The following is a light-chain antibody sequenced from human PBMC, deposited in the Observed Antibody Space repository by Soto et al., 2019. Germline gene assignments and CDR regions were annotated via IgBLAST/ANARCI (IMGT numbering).Light chain of an antibody. V-gene: IGKV3-15*01. CDR2: GAS. J-gene: IGKJ5*01. CDR3: QQYNNWPPIT. Sequence: IVLTQSPDTLSVYPGERATISCMASQSVSSKLAWYQQKPGQAPRLLIYGASTRASGIPARFSGSGSGTEFTLTISSLQSEDFAVYYCQQYNNWPPITFGQGTRLE. CDR1: QSVSSK.